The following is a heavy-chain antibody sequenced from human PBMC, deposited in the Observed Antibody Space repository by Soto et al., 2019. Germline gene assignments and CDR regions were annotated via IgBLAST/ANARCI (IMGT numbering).Heavy chain of an antibody. CDR3: ARQDYYDMYNWFDP. J-gene: IGHJ5*02. D-gene: IGHD3-22*01. CDR1: GGSISSSSYY. CDR2: IYYSGRT. Sequence: QLQLQESGPGLVKPSETLSLTCTVSGGSISSSSYYWGWIRQPPGKGLEWIGSIYYSGRTYYNPSLKSRVTISVDTSKNQFSLKLSSVTAADTAVYYCARQDYYDMYNWFDPWGQGTLVTVSS. V-gene: IGHV4-39*01.